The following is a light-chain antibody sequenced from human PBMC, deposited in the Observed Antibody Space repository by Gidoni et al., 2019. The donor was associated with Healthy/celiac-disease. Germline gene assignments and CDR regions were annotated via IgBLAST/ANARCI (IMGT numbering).Light chain of an antibody. J-gene: IGKJ1*01. Sequence: EIVLTQSTATLSLSPGERANLSCRSSHSVSSYLACYQQKPGQAPRLLIYDASNRATGIPARFSGSGSGTDFTLTISSLEPEDFAVYYCQQRSNWWTFGQGTKVEIK. CDR2: DAS. V-gene: IGKV3-11*01. CDR3: QQRSNWWT. CDR1: HSVSSY.